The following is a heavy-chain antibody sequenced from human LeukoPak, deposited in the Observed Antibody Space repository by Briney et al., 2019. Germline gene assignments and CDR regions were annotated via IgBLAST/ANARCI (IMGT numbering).Heavy chain of an antibody. CDR3: ARDWGWAFDP. J-gene: IGHJ5*02. CDR1: GFTFSSRW. Sequence: GESLRLSCAASGFTFSSRWMSWVRQAPGKGLEWVAHINEDGSHKDYVDSLKGRFTISRDNAKDSLFLQMNSLRAEDTAVYYCARDWGWAFDPWGQGTLVTVSS. V-gene: IGHV3-7*01. D-gene: IGHD3-16*01. CDR2: INEDGSHK.